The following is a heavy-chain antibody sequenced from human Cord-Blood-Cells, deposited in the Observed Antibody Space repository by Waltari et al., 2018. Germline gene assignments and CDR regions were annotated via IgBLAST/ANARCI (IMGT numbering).Heavy chain of an antibody. Sequence: EVQLVASGGGWVKPGGSLRLSCAASGFILSNAGLSWIRPAPGKGLEWVGRIKSKTEGGTTDYAAPVKGRFTISRDDSKNTLYLQMNSRKTEDTAVYYCTTEVTTYYFDYWGQGTLVTVSS. CDR3: TTEVTTYYFDY. V-gene: IGHV3-15*01. CDR2: IKSKTEGGTT. J-gene: IGHJ4*02. CDR1: GFILSNAG. D-gene: IGHD4-4*01.